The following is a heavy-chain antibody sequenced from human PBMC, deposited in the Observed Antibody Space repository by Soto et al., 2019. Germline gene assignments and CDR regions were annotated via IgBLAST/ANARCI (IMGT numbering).Heavy chain of an antibody. D-gene: IGHD3-10*01. J-gene: IGHJ6*03. CDR2: IYPSSGNT. Sequence: ASVKVSCKASGYTFTSYYMHWVRQAPGQGLEWMGRIYPSSGNTGYAQKFQGRVTMTRDTSINTAYMELSSLRSEDTAVYYCARGRGGSSNSSNYYYYMDVWGKGTTVTVSS. CDR1: GYTFTSYY. V-gene: IGHV1-8*01. CDR3: ARGRGGSSNSSNYYYYMDV.